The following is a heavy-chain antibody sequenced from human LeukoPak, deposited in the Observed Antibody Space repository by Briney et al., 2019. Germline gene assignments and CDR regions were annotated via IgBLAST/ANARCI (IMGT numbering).Heavy chain of an antibody. V-gene: IGHV1-2*02. Sequence: ASVKVSCKASGYTFTGYYMHWVRQAPGQGLEWMGWINPNSGGTNYAQKFQGRVTMTRDTSISTAYMELSRLRSDDTAVYYCARDWEWPHYYYGMDVWGQGTTVTVSS. CDR2: INPNSGGT. D-gene: IGHD3-3*01. CDR3: ARDWEWPHYYYGMDV. CDR1: GYTFTGYY. J-gene: IGHJ6*02.